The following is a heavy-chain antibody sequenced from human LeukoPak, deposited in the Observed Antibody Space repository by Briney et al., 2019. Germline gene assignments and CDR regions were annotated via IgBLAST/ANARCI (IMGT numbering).Heavy chain of an antibody. J-gene: IGHJ6*03. CDR3: ARSPSIAARGYYYYYMDV. D-gene: IGHD6-6*01. V-gene: IGHV4-59*01. CDR2: IYYSGST. CDR1: GGSISSYY. Sequence: SETLSLTCTVSGGSISSYYWSWIRQPPGKGLEWIGYIYYSGSTNYNPSLKSRVTISVDTSRNQFSLKLSSVTAADTAVYYCARSPSIAARGYYYYYMDVWGKGTTVTVSS.